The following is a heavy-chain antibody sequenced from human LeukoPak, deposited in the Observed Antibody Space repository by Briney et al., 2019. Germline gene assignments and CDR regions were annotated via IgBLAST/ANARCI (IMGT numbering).Heavy chain of an antibody. Sequence: SETLSLTCTVSGGSISSSSYYWGWIRQPPGEGLEWTGSIYYSGSTYYNPSLKSRVTISVDTSKNQFSLKLSSVTAADTAVYYCARHLLTVVTLEEIFDYWGQGTLVTVSS. J-gene: IGHJ4*02. V-gene: IGHV4-39*01. CDR1: GGSISSSSYY. D-gene: IGHD4-23*01. CDR2: IYYSGST. CDR3: ARHLLTVVTLEEIFDY.